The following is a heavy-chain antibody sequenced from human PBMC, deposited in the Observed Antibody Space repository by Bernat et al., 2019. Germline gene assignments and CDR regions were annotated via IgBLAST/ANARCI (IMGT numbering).Heavy chain of an antibody. V-gene: IGHV3-66*01. J-gene: IGHJ4*02. CDR3: GGFGGHSV. Sequence: EVQLVESGGGLVQPGGSLRLSCAASGFTVSNNHVTWVRQAPGKGLECVSVIYDTGVTFYTDSVKGRFTISRDTSKNTVYLEMNSLRAEDVAVYYCGGFGGHSVWGQGTLVTVSS. CDR2: IYDTGVT. CDR1: GFTVSNNH. D-gene: IGHD2-21*02.